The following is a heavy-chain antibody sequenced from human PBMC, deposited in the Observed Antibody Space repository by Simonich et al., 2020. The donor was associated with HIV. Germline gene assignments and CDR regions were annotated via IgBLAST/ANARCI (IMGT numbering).Heavy chain of an antibody. V-gene: IGHV1-69*10. D-gene: IGHD3-10*01. J-gene: IGHJ3*02. CDR3: ARENYYGSASYYNDALDI. CDR2: IIPIVGKP. CDR1: GGTFSSYG. Sequence: QVQLVQSGAEVKKPGSSVKVSCKASGGTFSSYGINWGRQAPGQGLEWMGGIIPIVGKPNYAQKVQGRVTITADKSTGTAYMELSSLRSEDTAVYYCARENYYGSASYYNDALDIWGQGTMVTVSS.